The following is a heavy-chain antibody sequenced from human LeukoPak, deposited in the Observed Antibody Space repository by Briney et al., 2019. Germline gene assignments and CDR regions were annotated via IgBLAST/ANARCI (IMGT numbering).Heavy chain of an antibody. J-gene: IGHJ4*02. CDR2: ISPSGRNT. CDR3: ARGGVDHYGSGTYYLMYYFDH. Sequence: GGSLRLSCAASGFTFSSYGMSWVRQAPGKGLEWVSAISPSGRNTYYADSVKGRFTVSRDDPHNTLYLQMNSVRAEDTAVYFCARGGVDHYGSGTYYLMYYFDHWGQGALVTVSS. CDR1: GFTFSSYG. V-gene: IGHV3-23*01. D-gene: IGHD3-10*01.